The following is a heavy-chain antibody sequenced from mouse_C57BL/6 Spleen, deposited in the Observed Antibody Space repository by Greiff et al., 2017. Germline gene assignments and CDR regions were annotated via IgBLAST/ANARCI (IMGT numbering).Heavy chain of an antibody. D-gene: IGHD5-1*01. CDR3: ARSTPYAMDY. CDR2: IYPGDGDT. CDR1: GYAFSSSW. J-gene: IGHJ4*01. Sequence: QVHVKQSGPELVKPGASVKISCKASGYAFSSSWMNWVKQRPGKGLEWIGRIYPGDGDTNYNGKFKGKATLTADKSSSTAYMQLSSLTSEDSAVYFCARSTPYAMDYWGQGTSVTVSS. V-gene: IGHV1-82*01.